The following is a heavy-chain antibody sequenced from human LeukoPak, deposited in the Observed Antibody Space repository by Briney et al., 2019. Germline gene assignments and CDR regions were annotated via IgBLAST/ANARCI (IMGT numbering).Heavy chain of an antibody. CDR1: GGTFSSYA. CDR3: HEASGGYNYSDY. CDR2: IIPIFGTA. Sequence: AXVKVSCKASGGTFSSYAISWVRQAPGQGLEWMGGIIPIFGTANYAQKFQGRVTITTDESTSTAYMELSSLRSEDTAVYYCHEASGGYNYSDYWGQGTLVTVSS. J-gene: IGHJ4*02. D-gene: IGHD5-24*01. V-gene: IGHV1-69*05.